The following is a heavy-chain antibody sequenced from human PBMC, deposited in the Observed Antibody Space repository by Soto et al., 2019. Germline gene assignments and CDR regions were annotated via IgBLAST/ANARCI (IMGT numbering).Heavy chain of an antibody. V-gene: IGHV3-33*01. Sequence: QVQLVESGGGVVQPGRSLRLSCAASGFTFSSYGMHWVRQAPGKGLEWVAVIWYDGSNKYYADSVKGRFTISRDNSKNTLYLQMNSLRAEDTAVYYCAREKRAGADFDYWGQGTLVTVSS. CDR2: IWYDGSNK. CDR1: GFTFSSYG. CDR3: AREKRAGADFDY. D-gene: IGHD1-26*01. J-gene: IGHJ4*02.